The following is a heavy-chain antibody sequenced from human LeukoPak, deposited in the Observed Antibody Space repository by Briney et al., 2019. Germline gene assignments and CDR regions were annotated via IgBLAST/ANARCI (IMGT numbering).Heavy chain of an antibody. Sequence: SETLSLTCTVSGDSMSSSTSYWGWIRQPPGKGLEWIGSVYYSESTYYNPSLKSRVTISVDMSKSQFSLKLSSMTAADTAVYYCAQRSSSSRYYYSYMDVWGKGTTVTVSS. CDR2: VYYSEST. CDR3: AQRSSSSRYYYSYMDV. J-gene: IGHJ6*03. V-gene: IGHV4-39*07. CDR1: GDSMSSSTSY. D-gene: IGHD6-6*01.